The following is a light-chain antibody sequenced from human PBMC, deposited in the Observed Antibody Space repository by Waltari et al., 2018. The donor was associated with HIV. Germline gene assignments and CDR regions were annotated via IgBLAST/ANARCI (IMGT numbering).Light chain of an antibody. V-gene: IGLV7-46*01. CDR1: TGTVPSDHP. J-gene: IGLJ2*01. Sequence: QTVVTQEPYLTVSPGGTVTLTCGSNTGTVPSDHPPYWFQPKPAQAPRTLVYDATDKHSWTPARFSPSFLGGKAALTLTAAQPEDEADYYCLLSYGSVRLFSGGTRLTV. CDR2: DAT. CDR3: LLSYGSVRL.